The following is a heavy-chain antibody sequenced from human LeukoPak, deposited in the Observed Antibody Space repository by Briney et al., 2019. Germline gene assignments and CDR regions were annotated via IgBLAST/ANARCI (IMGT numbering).Heavy chain of an antibody. V-gene: IGHV1-2*02. Sequence: ASVKVSCKASGYTFTGYYMHWVRQAPGQGLEWMGWINPNSGGTNYAQKFQGRVTMTRGTSIRTVYMELSRLRSDDTAVYYCGRYYLEGRCFGYWGQGTLVTVSS. CDR3: GRYYLEGRCFGY. D-gene: IGHD3-16*01. J-gene: IGHJ4*02. CDR1: GYTFTGYY. CDR2: INPNSGGT.